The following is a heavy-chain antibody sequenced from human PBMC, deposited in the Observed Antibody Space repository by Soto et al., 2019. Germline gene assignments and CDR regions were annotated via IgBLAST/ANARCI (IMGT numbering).Heavy chain of an antibody. CDR2: IYYSGST. D-gene: IGHD2-15*01. J-gene: IGHJ4*02. CDR1: GGSISSYY. V-gene: IGHV4-59*12. CDR3: ARVKLYCSGGSCYPNFDY. Sequence: PSETLSLTCTVSGGSISSYYWSWIRQPPGKGLEWIGYIYYSGSTNYNPSLKSRVTISVDTSKNQFSLKLSSVTAADTAVYYCARVKLYCSGGSCYPNFDYWGQGTLVTVSS.